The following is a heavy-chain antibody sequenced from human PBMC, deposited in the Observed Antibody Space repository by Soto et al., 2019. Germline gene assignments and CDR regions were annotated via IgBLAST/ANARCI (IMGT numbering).Heavy chain of an antibody. CDR2: INHSGNT. D-gene: IGHD3-3*01. CDR3: ARGRRYGIFGVRGFYTWFDP. V-gene: IGHV4-34*01. Sequence: SESLSLTCAVYGGSFSDYYWSWIRQPPGKGLEWIGEINHSGNTNYNPYLKSGDTISVNTSNNQFYLQLSSVNSADTAVYYCARGRRYGIFGVRGFYTWFDPWGQGTLVTVSS. J-gene: IGHJ5*02. CDR1: GGSFSDYY.